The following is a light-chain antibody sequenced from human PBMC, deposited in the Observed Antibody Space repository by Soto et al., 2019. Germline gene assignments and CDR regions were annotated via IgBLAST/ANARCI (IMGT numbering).Light chain of an antibody. J-gene: IGLJ2*01. CDR3: SSDARINNLI. V-gene: IGLV2-14*01. CDR2: EVT. Sequence: QSVLTQPASVSGSPGQSITVSCTGTSSDVGVYTHVDWYQQHPGKVPKLVIYEVTNRPSGVSNRFSASKSGNTASLFISGLQAEDEADYCCSSDARINNLIFGGGTKVTGL. CDR1: SSDVGVYTH.